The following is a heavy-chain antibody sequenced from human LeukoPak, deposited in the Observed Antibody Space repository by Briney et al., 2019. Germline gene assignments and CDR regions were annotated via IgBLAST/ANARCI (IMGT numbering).Heavy chain of an antibody. J-gene: IGHJ4*02. CDR3: ARLVDIVATTEPRIDY. D-gene: IGHD5-12*01. Sequence: PSATLSLTCSVSGGSISSSSYNWGWIRQPPGKGLEWIGSIYYSGSTYYNPSLKSRVTISVDTSKNQFSLKLSSVTAADTAVYYCARLVDIVATTEPRIDYWGQGTLVTVSS. CDR1: GGSISSSSYN. CDR2: IYYSGST. V-gene: IGHV4-39*01.